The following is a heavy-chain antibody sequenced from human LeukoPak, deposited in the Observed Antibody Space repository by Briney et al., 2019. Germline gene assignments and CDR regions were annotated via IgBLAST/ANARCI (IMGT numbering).Heavy chain of an antibody. CDR2: INPDGSTT. D-gene: IGHD3-10*01. Sequence: WGSLRLSGAASGFTFSNYWMHWVRQDPGKGLVWVSFINPDGSTTNYADSVKGRFTISRDNAKNALYLQMNSLRAEDTAVYYCAKDLHYGSADYWGQGTLVTVSS. CDR3: AKDLHYGSADY. J-gene: IGHJ4*02. V-gene: IGHV3-74*01. CDR1: GFTFSNYW.